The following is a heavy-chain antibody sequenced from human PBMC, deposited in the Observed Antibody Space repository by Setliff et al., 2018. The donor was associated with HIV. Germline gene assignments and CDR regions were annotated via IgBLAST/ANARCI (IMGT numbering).Heavy chain of an antibody. J-gene: IGHJ4*02. Sequence: PSETLSLTCSVSGGCIDRSNYYWGWIRQSPGKGLEWIGNIHYSGSTYYNPSLKSRVTISVDTCRNQFSLKLSSVTAADTAVYYCAREIYGGNSRPFDYWGQGTLVTVSS. D-gene: IGHD4-17*01. CDR1: GGCIDRSNYY. CDR2: IHYSGST. V-gene: IGHV4-39*02. CDR3: AREIYGGNSRPFDY.